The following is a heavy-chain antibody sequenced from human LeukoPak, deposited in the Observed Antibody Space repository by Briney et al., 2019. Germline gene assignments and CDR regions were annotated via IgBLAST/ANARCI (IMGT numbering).Heavy chain of an antibody. D-gene: IGHD2-2*03. CDR3: ARLSNLDIVVVPAATDAFDI. CDR1: GYSFTSYW. J-gene: IGHJ3*02. Sequence: GESLKISCKGSGYSFTSYWIGWVRQMPGKGLEWMGIIYPGDSDTRYSPSFQGQVTISADKSISTAYLQWSSLKASDTAMYYCARLSNLDIVVVPAATDAFDIWGQGTMVTVSS. V-gene: IGHV5-51*01. CDR2: IYPGDSDT.